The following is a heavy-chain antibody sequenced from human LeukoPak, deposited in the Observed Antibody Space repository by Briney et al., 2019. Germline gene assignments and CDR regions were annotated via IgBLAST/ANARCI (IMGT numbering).Heavy chain of an antibody. Sequence: GGSLRLSCAASGFTFNTYWMHWARQAPGEGPVWVAHILNDGGSTSYADSVKGRFIISRDNAKNTLSLQMNSLRAEDTAVYYCVRHNYGYDYWGQGTPVTVSS. CDR3: VRHNYGYDY. J-gene: IGHJ4*02. D-gene: IGHD5-18*01. CDR2: ILNDGGST. CDR1: GFTFNTYW. V-gene: IGHV3-74*01.